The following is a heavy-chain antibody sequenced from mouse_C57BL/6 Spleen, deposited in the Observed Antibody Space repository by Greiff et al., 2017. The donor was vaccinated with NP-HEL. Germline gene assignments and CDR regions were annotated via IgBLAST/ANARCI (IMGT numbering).Heavy chain of an antibody. J-gene: IGHJ4*01. CDR2: IDPSDSET. D-gene: IGHD3-2*02. CDR1: GYTFTSYW. V-gene: IGHV1-52*01. CDR3: ARSGSSGYDAMDY. Sequence: QVQLQQSGAELVRPGSSVKLSCKASGYTFTSYWMHWVKQRPIQGLEWIGNIDPSDSETHYNQKFKDKATLTVDKSSSTAYMQLSSLTSEDSAVDYCARSGSSGYDAMDYWGQGTSVTVSS.